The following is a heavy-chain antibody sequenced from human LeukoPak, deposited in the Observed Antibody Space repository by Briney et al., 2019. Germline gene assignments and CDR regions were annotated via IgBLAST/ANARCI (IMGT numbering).Heavy chain of an antibody. J-gene: IGHJ4*02. D-gene: IGHD3-3*01. V-gene: IGHV3-30-3*02. CDR2: ISYDGSNK. Sequence: QAGGSLRLSCAAPGFTFSSYAMHWVRQAPGKGLEWVAVISYDGSNKYYADSVKGRFTISRDNSKNTLYLQMNSLRAEDTAVYYCAKTGLRFLEWPMDYWGQGTLVTVSS. CDR3: AKTGLRFLEWPMDY. CDR1: GFTFSSYA.